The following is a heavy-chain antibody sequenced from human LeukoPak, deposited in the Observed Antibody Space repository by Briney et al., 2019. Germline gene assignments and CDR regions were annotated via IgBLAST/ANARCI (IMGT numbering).Heavy chain of an antibody. CDR3: GDGPAAAGFRT. Sequence: SQTLSLTCAISGDSVSSNSAVWNWIRQSPSRGLEWLGRTYYRAKWYNEYAVSVKSRATINPDTSKNQFSLQLNSLTPEDTAVYYFGDGPAAAGFRTWGQGTLVTVSS. D-gene: IGHD6-13*01. CDR2: TYYRAKWYN. J-gene: IGHJ5*02. CDR1: GDSVSSNSAV. V-gene: IGHV6-1*01.